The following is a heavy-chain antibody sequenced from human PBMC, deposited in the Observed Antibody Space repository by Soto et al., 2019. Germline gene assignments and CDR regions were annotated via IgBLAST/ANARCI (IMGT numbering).Heavy chain of an antibody. V-gene: IGHV1-18*01. CDR3: ARGVGSGSYYNQYNWFDP. CDR1: GYTFTNYG. J-gene: IGHJ5*02. CDR2: INVYNGNT. D-gene: IGHD3-10*01. Sequence: QVQLVQSGGEVKKPGASVKVSCKASGYTFTNYGISWVRQAPGQGLEWMGWINVYNGNTKYAQKVQGRVTMTTDTSTRTXXMELRSLRSDDTAVYYCARGVGSGSYYNQYNWFDPWGQGTLVTVSS.